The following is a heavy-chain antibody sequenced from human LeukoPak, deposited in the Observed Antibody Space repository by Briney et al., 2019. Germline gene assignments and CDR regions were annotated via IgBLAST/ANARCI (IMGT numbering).Heavy chain of an antibody. D-gene: IGHD2-21*01. CDR3: ARGRVRVPDY. Sequence: GASVKVSFKASGYTFTSYDINWVRQATGQGPEWMGWMNPNSGNTGYAQKFQGRVTMTRNTSTSTAYMELSSLRSEDTAVYYCARGRVRVPDYWGQGTLVTVSS. J-gene: IGHJ4*02. CDR1: GYTFTSYD. CDR2: MNPNSGNT. V-gene: IGHV1-8*01.